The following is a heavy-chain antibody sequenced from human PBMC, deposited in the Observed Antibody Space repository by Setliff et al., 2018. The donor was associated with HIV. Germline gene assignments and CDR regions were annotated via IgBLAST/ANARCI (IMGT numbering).Heavy chain of an antibody. Sequence: SETLSLTCSVSGGSVNSGNYHWAWIRQPAGKGLEWIGHLYTSGSPHYKSSLTSRLTISVDKSKSQFSLRLTSVTAADTAIYYCARQVSIPGVAITPVDYWGQGALVTVSS. CDR2: LYTSGSP. CDR3: ARQVSIPGVAITPVDY. J-gene: IGHJ4*02. CDR1: GGSVNSGNYH. D-gene: IGHD5-12*01. V-gene: IGHV4-61*09.